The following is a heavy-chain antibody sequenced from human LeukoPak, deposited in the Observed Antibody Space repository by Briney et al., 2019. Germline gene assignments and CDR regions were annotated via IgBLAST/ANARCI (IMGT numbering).Heavy chain of an antibody. CDR1: GYTFTSYD. D-gene: IGHD3-3*01. J-gene: IGHJ4*02. CDR2: MNPNSGNT. V-gene: IGHV1-8*01. Sequence: ASVKVSCKASGYTFTSYDINWVRQATGQGLQWMGWMNPNSGNTGYAQKFQGRVTMTRNTSISTAYMELSSLRSEDTAVYYCARDLRDFWSGCGYWGQGTLVTVSS. CDR3: ARDLRDFWSGCGY.